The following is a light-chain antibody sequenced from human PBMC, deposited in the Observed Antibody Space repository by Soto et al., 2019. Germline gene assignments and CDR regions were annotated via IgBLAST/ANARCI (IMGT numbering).Light chain of an antibody. CDR3: SSYTGSSTYV. V-gene: IGLV2-14*03. CDR2: DVS. J-gene: IGLJ1*01. CDR1: SSDVGGYNY. Sequence: TLTQPASVSGSPGRSIIISCTGTSSDVGGYNYVSWYQQHPGKAPKLMIYDVSNRPSGVSNRFSGSKSGNTASLTISGLQAEDESDYYCSSYTGSSTYVFGTGTRSPS.